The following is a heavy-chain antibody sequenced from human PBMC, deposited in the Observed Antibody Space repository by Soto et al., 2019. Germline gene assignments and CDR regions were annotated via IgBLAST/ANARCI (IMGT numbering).Heavy chain of an antibody. D-gene: IGHD2-21*02. J-gene: IGHJ6*02. CDR1: GFTFTSSA. CDR2: IVVGSGNT. Sequence: GASVKVSCKASGFTFTSSAVQWVRQARGQRLEWIGWIVVGSGNTNYAQKFQGRVTITRDMSTSTAYMELSSLRSEDTAVYYCAAALRVVTADYYYYYGMDVWGQGTTVTVSS. V-gene: IGHV1-58*01. CDR3: AAALRVVTADYYYYYGMDV.